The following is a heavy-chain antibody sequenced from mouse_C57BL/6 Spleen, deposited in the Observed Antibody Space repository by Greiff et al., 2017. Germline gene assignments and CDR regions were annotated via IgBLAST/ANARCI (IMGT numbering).Heavy chain of an antibody. CDR2: IDPETGGT. V-gene: IGHV1-15*01. CDR1: GYTFTDYE. D-gene: IGHD1-3*01. J-gene: IGHJ3*01. CDR3: TVYANASFAY. Sequence: QVQLQQSGAELVRPGASVTLSCKASGYTFTDYEMHWVKQTPVHGLEWIGAIDPETGGTAYNQTFKGKAILTADKSSSTAYMELRSLTSEDSAVYYCTVYANASFAYWGQGTLVTVSA.